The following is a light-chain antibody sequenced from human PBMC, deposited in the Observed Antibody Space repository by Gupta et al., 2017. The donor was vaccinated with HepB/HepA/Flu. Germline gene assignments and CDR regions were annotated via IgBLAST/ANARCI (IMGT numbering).Light chain of an antibody. CDR2: DAS. CDR1: QSLSSY. J-gene: IGKJ3*01. Sequence: EIVLTQSPATLSLSPGERATLSCRASQSLSSYLAWYQQKPGQAPRLLIYDASNRATGIPARFSGSGSGTDFTLTISSLEPEDVAVYYCQHRNNWIFTFGHGTKVDIK. CDR3: QHRNNWIFT. V-gene: IGKV3-11*01.